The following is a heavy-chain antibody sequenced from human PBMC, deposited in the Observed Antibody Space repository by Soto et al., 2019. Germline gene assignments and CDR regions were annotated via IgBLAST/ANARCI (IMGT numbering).Heavy chain of an antibody. CDR2: IGTAGDT. CDR1: GFTFSSYD. J-gene: IGHJ4*02. D-gene: IGHD3-9*01. CDR3: ARGGGLTGYYN. V-gene: IGHV3-13*01. Sequence: PGGSLRLSCAASGFTFSSYDMHWVRQATGKGLEWVSAIGTAGDTYYPGSVKGRFTISRENAKNSLYLQMNSLRAGDTAVYYCARGGGLTGYYNWGQGTLVTVSS.